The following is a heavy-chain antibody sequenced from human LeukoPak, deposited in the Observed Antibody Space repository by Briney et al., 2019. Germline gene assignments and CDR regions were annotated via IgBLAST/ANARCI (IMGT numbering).Heavy chain of an antibody. CDR3: ARGNSETYYYDSSGTGGFDP. D-gene: IGHD3-22*01. J-gene: IGHJ5*02. V-gene: IGHV1-69*05. CDR2: ITPIFGTA. Sequence: SVKVSCKASGGTFSSYAISLVRQAPGQGLEWMGGITPIFGTANYAQKFQGRVTITTDESTSTAYMELSSLRSEDTAVYYCARGNSETYYYDSSGTGGFDPWGQGTLVTVSS. CDR1: GGTFSSYA.